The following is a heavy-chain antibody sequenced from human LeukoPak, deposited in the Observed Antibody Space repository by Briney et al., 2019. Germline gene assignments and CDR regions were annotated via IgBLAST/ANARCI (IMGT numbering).Heavy chain of an antibody. Sequence: GGSLRLSCAASGFTFSSYEMNWVRQAPGKGLEWVSYISSSGSTIYYADSVKGRFTISRDNAKNSLYLQMNSLRAEDTAVYYCARGSRFGVVERDAFDIWGQGTMVTVSS. D-gene: IGHD3-3*01. J-gene: IGHJ3*02. CDR1: GFTFSSYE. CDR2: ISSSGSTI. CDR3: ARGSRFGVVERDAFDI. V-gene: IGHV3-48*03.